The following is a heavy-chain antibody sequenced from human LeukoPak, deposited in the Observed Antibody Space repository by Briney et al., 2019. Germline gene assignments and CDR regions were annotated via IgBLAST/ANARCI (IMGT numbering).Heavy chain of an antibody. CDR1: GGSISSYY. CDR2: IYYSGST. J-gene: IGHJ4*02. V-gene: IGHV4-59*06. Sequence: PSETLSLTCTVSGGSISSYYWSWIRQHPGKGLEWIGYIYYSGSTYYNPSLKSRVTISVDTSKNQFSLKLSSVTAADTAVYYCARGGYDFWSGYQYGPFDYWGQGTLVTVSS. D-gene: IGHD3-3*01. CDR3: ARGGYDFWSGYQYGPFDY.